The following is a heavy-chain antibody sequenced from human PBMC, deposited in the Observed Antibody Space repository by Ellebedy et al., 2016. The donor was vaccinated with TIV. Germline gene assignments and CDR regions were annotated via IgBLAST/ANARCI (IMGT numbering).Heavy chain of an antibody. CDR1: GYTFTSYG. CDR2: FSGYSGNR. V-gene: IGHV1-18*01. Sequence: AASVKVSCKASGYTFTSYGISWVRQAPGQGLEWMGWFSGYSGNRNYAQKLQGRVTMTTDTSTNTAYMELRSLRSDDTAVYFCARGSGSYTYGMDVWGQGTTVTVS. CDR3: ARGSGSYTYGMDV. J-gene: IGHJ6*02. D-gene: IGHD1-26*01.